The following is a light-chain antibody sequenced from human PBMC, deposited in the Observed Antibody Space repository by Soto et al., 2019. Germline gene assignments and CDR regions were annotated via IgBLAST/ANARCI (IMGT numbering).Light chain of an antibody. CDR1: SSDVGSYNL. CDR2: EGN. Sequence: QYALTQPASVSGSPGQSITISCTGTSSDVGSYNLVSWYQQHPGKAPKLMIYEGNKRPSGVSNRFSGSKSANTASLTISGLQTEDEADYYCCSYAGTNPVVFGTGTKVTVL. V-gene: IGLV2-23*01. CDR3: CSYAGTNPVV. J-gene: IGLJ1*01.